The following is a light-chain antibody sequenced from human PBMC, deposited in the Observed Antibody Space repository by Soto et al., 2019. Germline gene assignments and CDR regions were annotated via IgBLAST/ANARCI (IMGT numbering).Light chain of an antibody. CDR1: ISDVGGYNY. V-gene: IGLV2-14*01. Sequence: QSVLTQPASVSGSPGQSITISCTGTISDVGGYNYVSWYQQHPGKAPKLMIYEVSNRPSGVSNRFSGSKSGNTASLTISGLQAEDEADYYCSSYTSSSIVFGTGTTVTVL. CDR2: EVS. J-gene: IGLJ1*01. CDR3: SSYTSSSIV.